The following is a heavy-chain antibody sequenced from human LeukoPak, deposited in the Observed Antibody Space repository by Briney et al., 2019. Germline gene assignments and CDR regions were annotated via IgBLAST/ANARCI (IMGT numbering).Heavy chain of an antibody. V-gene: IGHV3-11*01. CDR2: ISKNGKTI. D-gene: IGHD2-21*01. J-gene: IGHJ5*02. Sequence: GGALRLSCAASGFTFSDYYMSWIRQAPGKGLEWLSYISKNGKTIYYADSIKGRFTISRDNAKKSVYLQMNSLRAEDTAVYYCATTGLLGDIPWGQGTLVTVSS. CDR3: ATTGLLGDIP. CDR1: GFTFSDYY.